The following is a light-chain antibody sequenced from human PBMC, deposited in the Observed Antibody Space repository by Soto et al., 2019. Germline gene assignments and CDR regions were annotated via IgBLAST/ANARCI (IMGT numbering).Light chain of an antibody. CDR2: GAS. V-gene: IGKV3-20*01. J-gene: IGKJ1*01. CDR3: QQYGSSPQGT. Sequence: EIVLTQSPGTLSLSPGERATLSCRASQSVSSSYIAWYQQKPGQAPRLLIYGASSRATGIPDRFSGSGSGTDFTLTISRLEPEDFAVYYCQQYGSSPQGTFGQGTKVEIK. CDR1: QSVSSSY.